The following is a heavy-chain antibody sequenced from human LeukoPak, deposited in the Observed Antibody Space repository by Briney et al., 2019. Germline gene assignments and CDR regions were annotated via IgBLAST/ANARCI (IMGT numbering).Heavy chain of an antibody. Sequence: PGRSLRLSCAASGLTLDDYAMHWVRQAPGKGLEWVSGISWNSGSIGYADSVKGRFTISRDNAKNSLYLQMNSLRAEDTALYYCAKDRDLDSSGCLDYWGQGTLVTVSS. CDR1: GLTLDDYA. D-gene: IGHD6-19*01. CDR3: AKDRDLDSSGCLDY. J-gene: IGHJ4*02. CDR2: ISWNSGSI. V-gene: IGHV3-9*01.